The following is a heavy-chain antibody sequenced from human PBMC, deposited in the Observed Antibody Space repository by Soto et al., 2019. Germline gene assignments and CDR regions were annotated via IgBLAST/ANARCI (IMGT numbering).Heavy chain of an antibody. CDR3: ASGPGQTNYYDILTGPQGVFDH. J-gene: IGHJ4*02. D-gene: IGHD3-9*01. V-gene: IGHV3-30-3*01. CDR2: ISYDGSNK. CDR1: GFTFSNYA. Sequence: PGGSLRLSCAASGFTFSNYAVHWVRQAPGKGLEWLALISYDGSNKYYADSVKGRFTISRDNAKNTLYLQMSSLRPEDTAVYYCASGPGQTNYYDILTGPQGVFDHWGQGTLVTVS.